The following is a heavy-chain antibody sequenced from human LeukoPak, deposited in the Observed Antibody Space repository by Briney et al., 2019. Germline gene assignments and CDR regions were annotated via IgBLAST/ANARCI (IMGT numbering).Heavy chain of an antibody. Sequence: GGSLKLSCAASGFTFSSYGMHWVRQAPGKGLEWVAVIWYGGSNKYYADSVKGRFTISRDNSKNTLYLQMNSLRAENTAVYYCARAAFDDISSSGEWMGDYWGQGTLVTVSS. J-gene: IGHJ4*02. CDR2: IWYGGSNK. CDR3: ARAAFDDISSSGEWMGDY. D-gene: IGHD6-6*01. V-gene: IGHV3-33*08. CDR1: GFTFSSYG.